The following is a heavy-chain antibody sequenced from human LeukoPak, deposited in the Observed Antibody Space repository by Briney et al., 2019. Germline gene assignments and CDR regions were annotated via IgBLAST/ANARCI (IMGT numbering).Heavy chain of an antibody. Sequence: GSSLRLSCAASGFTFSSYAMSWVRQAPGKGLEWVSAISGSGGSTYYADSVKGRFTISRDNSKNTLYLQMNSLRAEDTAVYYCAKGDCSGGSCYSGPYYYYGMDVWGQGTTVTVSS. CDR2: ISGSGGST. D-gene: IGHD2-15*01. V-gene: IGHV3-23*01. CDR1: GFTFSSYA. CDR3: AKGDCSGGSCYSGPYYYYGMDV. J-gene: IGHJ6*02.